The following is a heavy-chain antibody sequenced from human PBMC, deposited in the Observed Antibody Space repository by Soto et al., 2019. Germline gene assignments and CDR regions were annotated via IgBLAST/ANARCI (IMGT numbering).Heavy chain of an antibody. CDR1: GGSISSSSYY. Sequence: SETLSLTCTVSGGSISSSSYYWGWIRKPPGKGLEWIGSIYYSGSTYYNPSLKSRVTISVDTSKNQFSLKLSSVTAADTAVYYCASLRIVGASTIDYWGQGTLVTVSS. CDR3: ASLRIVGASTIDY. CDR2: IYYSGST. J-gene: IGHJ4*02. V-gene: IGHV4-39*01. D-gene: IGHD1-26*01.